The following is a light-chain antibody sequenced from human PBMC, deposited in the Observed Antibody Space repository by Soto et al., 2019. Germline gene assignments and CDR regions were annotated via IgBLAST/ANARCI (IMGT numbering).Light chain of an antibody. CDR2: SNN. V-gene: IGLV1-44*01. Sequence: QSVLTQPPSASGTPGQRVTISCSGSSSNIGSNTVNWYQQLPGTAPKLLIYSNNQRPSGVPDRFSGSKSGTSASLAISGLQSEDAADYYCAAWDASINGSVFGTGTQLTVL. CDR1: SSNIGSNT. CDR3: AAWDASINGSV. J-gene: IGLJ7*01.